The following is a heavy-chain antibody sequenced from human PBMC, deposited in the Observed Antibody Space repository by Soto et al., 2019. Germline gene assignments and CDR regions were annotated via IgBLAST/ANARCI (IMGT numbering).Heavy chain of an antibody. J-gene: IGHJ4*02. CDR2: INPNSGGT. CDR1: GYTFTGYY. V-gene: IGHV1-2*02. Sequence: ASVKVSCKASGYTFTGYYMHWVRQAPGQGLEWMGWINPNSGGTNYAQKFQGRVTITADKSTSTAYMELSSLRSEDTAVYYCAVWFGESSFDYWGQGTLVTVSS. CDR3: AVWFGESSFDY. D-gene: IGHD3-10*01.